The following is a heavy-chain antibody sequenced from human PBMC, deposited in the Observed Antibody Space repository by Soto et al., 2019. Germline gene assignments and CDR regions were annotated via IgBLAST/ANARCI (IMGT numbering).Heavy chain of an antibody. D-gene: IGHD6-19*01. CDR3: ASDSSGWSEDY. V-gene: IGHV3-30-3*01. CDR2: ISYDGSNK. J-gene: IGHJ4*02. Sequence: QVQLVESGGGVVQPGRSLRLSCAASGFTFSSYAMHWVRQAPGKGLEWVAVISYDGSNKYYADSVKGRFTISRDNSKNTLYLQMNSLRAEDTAVYYCASDSSGWSEDYWGKGTLVTVSS. CDR1: GFTFSSYA.